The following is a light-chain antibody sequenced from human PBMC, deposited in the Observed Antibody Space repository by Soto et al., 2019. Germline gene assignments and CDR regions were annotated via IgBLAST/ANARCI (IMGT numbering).Light chain of an antibody. CDR2: GAS. V-gene: IGKV3-15*01. Sequence: EIVRTQSPATLSVSPGERATLSCRASQSVSSNLAWYQQKPCQAPRLLIYGASTRATGIPARFSGSGSGTEFTLTISSLEPEDFAVYYCQQRSNWPSWTFGQGTKVDIK. CDR1: QSVSSN. CDR3: QQRSNWPSWT. J-gene: IGKJ1*01.